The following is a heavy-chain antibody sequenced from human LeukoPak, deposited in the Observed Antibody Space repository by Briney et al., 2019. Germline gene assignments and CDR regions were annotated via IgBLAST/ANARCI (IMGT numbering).Heavy chain of an antibody. CDR1: GFTFSSYA. V-gene: IGHV3-23*01. Sequence: GGSLRLSCAASGFTFSSYALSWVRQAPGEGLEWVSVISASGGTTYYADSVRGRFTISRDTSKDTVYLQMHSLRAEDTAVYYCAKGDVLPSYPTFDYWGQGTLVTVSS. D-gene: IGHD3-9*01. J-gene: IGHJ4*02. CDR3: AKGDVLPSYPTFDY. CDR2: ISASGGTT.